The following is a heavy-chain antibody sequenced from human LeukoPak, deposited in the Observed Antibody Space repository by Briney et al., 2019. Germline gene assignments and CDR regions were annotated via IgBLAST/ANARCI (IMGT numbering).Heavy chain of an antibody. CDR1: GDSVSSNSAA. D-gene: IGHD2-2*01. CDR2: TYYRSKWYN. J-gene: IGHJ6*02. CDR3: ARDQGTVVPAAMTSEILYYYYGMDV. V-gene: IGHV6-1*01. Sequence: SQTLSLTCAISGDSVSSNSAAWNWIRQSPSRGLEWLGRTYYRSKWYNDYAVSVKSRITINPDTSKNQFSLQLNSVTPEGTAVYYCARDQGTVVPAAMTSEILYYYYGMDVWGQGTTVTVSS.